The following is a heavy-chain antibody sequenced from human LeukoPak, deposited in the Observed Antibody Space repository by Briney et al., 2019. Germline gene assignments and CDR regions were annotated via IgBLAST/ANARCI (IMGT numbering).Heavy chain of an antibody. CDR2: ISWNRGNI. J-gene: IGHJ3*02. CDR3: AKGMRSPKRSGDAFDI. CDR1: GYTFDDYS. D-gene: IGHD2-15*01. Sequence: PGRSLRLSCAASGYTFDDYSMHWVRQAPGKGLEWVSGISWNRGNIYYADSVNGRFTISGDKAKNSLYLPMNSLRAEATALYSCAKGMRSPKRSGDAFDIWGQGTMVTVSS. V-gene: IGHV3-9*01.